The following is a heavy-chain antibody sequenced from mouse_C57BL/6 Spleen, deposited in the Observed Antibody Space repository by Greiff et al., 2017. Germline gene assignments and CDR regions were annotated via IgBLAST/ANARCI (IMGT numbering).Heavy chain of an antibody. J-gene: IGHJ4*01. CDR1: GYTFTSSG. V-gene: IGHV1-81*01. Sequence: QVQLQQSGAELARPGASVKLSCKASGYTFTSSGISWVKQRTGQGLEWIGEIYPRSGNTYYNEKFKGKATLTVDKSSSTAYMLLSSLTSEDSAVYFCARGGSSAAMDDWGQGTSVTVSS. CDR2: IYPRSGNT. CDR3: ARGGSSAAMDD. D-gene: IGHD1-1*01.